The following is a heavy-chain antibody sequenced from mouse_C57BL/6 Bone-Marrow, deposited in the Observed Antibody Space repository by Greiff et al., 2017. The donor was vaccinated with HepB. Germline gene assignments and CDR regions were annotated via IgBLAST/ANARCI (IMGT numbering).Heavy chain of an antibody. CDR1: GYAFSSSW. J-gene: IGHJ1*03. CDR3: AREGLYYGSSYVGWYFDV. CDR2: IYPGDGDT. Sequence: VQLKESGPELVKPGASVKISCKASGYAFSSSWMNWVKQRPGKGLEWIGRIYPGDGDTNYNGKFKGKATLTADKSSSTAYMQLSSLTSEDSAVYFCAREGLYYGSSYVGWYFDVWGTGTTVTVSS. V-gene: IGHV1-82*01. D-gene: IGHD1-1*01.